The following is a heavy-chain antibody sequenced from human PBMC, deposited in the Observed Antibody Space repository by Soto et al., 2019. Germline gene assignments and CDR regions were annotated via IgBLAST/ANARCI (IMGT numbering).Heavy chain of an antibody. V-gene: IGHV3-23*01. J-gene: IGHJ4*02. Sequence: LGGSLRLSCAASGFTFSSYAMSWVREAPGKGLEWGSSISGSGGGTYYADSVKGRFTFSRDNSKNTLYLQMNSLSAEDTAVYYCAKFGMATTKRSPPYYIDYWGQGALATVSS. CDR1: GFTFSSYA. CDR3: AKFGMATTKRSPPYYIDY. CDR2: ISGSGGGT. D-gene: IGHD1-1*01.